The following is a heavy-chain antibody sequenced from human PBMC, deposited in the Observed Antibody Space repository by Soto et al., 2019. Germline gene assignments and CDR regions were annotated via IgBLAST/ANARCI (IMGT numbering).Heavy chain of an antibody. CDR2: IIPILGIA. D-gene: IGHD1-1*01. J-gene: IGHJ6*03. Sequence: QVQLVQSGAEVKKPGSSVKVSCKASGGTFSSYTISWVRQAPGQGLEWMGRIIPILGIANYAQKFQGRVTITADKSTSTASMELSSLRSEDTAVYYCARSTTGTTDYYYYYYMDVWGKGTTVTVSS. CDR1: GGTFSSYT. V-gene: IGHV1-69*02. CDR3: ARSTTGTTDYYYYYYMDV.